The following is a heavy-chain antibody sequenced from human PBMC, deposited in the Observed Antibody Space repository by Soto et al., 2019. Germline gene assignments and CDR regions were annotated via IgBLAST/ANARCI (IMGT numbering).Heavy chain of an antibody. CDR2: ISSSSSYT. CDR1: GFTFSDYY. CDR3: ASSPMVRGVIPGSNFDY. D-gene: IGHD3-10*01. Sequence: PGGSLRLSCAASGFTFSDYYMSWIRQAPGKGLERVTYISSSSSYTNYADYVKGRFTISRDNAKNSLYLQMNSLRAEDTVVYYCASSPMVRGVIPGSNFDYWGQGTLVTVSS. J-gene: IGHJ4*02. V-gene: IGHV3-11*03.